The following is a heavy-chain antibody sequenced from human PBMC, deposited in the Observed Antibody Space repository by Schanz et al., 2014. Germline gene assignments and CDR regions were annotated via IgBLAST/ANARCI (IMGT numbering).Heavy chain of an antibody. CDR2: IEGDGSRK. D-gene: IGHD2-2*01. CDR1: GFTVSAYS. J-gene: IGHJ4*02. CDR3: IRGDIMVVPVAHF. Sequence: EVQVVESGGGLVRPGGSLRLSCSGFTVSAYSANWVRQAPGKGPEWVANIEGDGSRKQYVDSVKGRFTISRDNSKNTLYLQMNSLRAEDTAVYYCIRGDIMVVPVAHFWGQGTLVTVSS. V-gene: IGHV3-7*01.